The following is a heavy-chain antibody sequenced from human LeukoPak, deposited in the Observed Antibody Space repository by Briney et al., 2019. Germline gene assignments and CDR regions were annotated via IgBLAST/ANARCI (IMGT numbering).Heavy chain of an antibody. CDR1: GGSISSYY. J-gene: IGHJ4*02. CDR2: IYYSGST. CDR3: ARYEYSSSSGFDY. Sequence: SSETPSLTCTVSGGSISSYYWSWIRQPPGKGLEWIGYIYYSGSTNYNPSLKSRVTISVDTSKNQFSLKLSSVTAADTAVYYCARYEYSSSSGFDYWGQGTLVTVSS. V-gene: IGHV4-59*01. D-gene: IGHD6-6*01.